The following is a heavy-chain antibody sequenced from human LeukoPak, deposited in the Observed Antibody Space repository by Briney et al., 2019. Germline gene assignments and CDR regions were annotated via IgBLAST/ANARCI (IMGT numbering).Heavy chain of an antibody. J-gene: IGHJ4*02. Sequence: PSETLSLTCAVYGRSFSGYYWSWIRQPPGKGLEWIGEINHSGSTNYNPSLKSRVTISVDTSKNQFSLKLSSVTAADTAVYYCARRVAVTTGFDYWGQGTLVTVSS. CDR2: INHSGST. V-gene: IGHV4-34*01. D-gene: IGHD4-17*01. CDR3: ARRVAVTTGFDY. CDR1: GRSFSGYY.